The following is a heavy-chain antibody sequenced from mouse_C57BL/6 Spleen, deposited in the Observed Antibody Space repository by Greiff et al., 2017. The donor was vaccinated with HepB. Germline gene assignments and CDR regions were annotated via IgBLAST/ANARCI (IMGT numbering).Heavy chain of an antibody. CDR2: IDPADSDT. V-gene: IGHV1-50*01. CDR3: ARGRAQDTGYAMDY. J-gene: IGHJ4*01. CDR1: GYTFTSYW. Sequence: QVQLQQPGAELVKPGASVKLSCKASGYTFTSYWMQWVKQRPGQGLEWIGEIDPADSDTNYNHKFKGKATLTVDTSSSTAYMQLSILTSEDSAVYYCARGRAQDTGYAMDYWGQGTSVTVSS. D-gene: IGHD3-2*02.